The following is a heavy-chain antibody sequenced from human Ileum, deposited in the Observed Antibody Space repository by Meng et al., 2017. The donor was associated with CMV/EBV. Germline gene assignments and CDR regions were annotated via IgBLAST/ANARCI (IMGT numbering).Heavy chain of an antibody. CDR1: EFTFSTYA. CDR3: AREEKSYFDY. Sequence: LSWAASEFTFSTYAMHWLRQAPGKGLEWVAVIPDDGSSQYYADSVKGRFTISRDNSKSTLYLQMNSLRVEDTAVYYCAREEKSYFDYWGQGTLVTVSS. J-gene: IGHJ4*02. V-gene: IGHV3-30-3*01. CDR2: IPDDGSSQ.